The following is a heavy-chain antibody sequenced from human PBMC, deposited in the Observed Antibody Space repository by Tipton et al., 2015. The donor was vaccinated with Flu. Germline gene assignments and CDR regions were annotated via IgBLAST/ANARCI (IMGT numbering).Heavy chain of an antibody. CDR1: GYTFTSYG. CDR3: ARLSSAYSGRYCSGGSCFIGGDY. D-gene: IGHD2-15*01. CDR2: ISAYNGNT. J-gene: IGHJ4*02. Sequence: QLVQSGPEVKKPGASVKVSCKASGYTFTSYGISWVRQAPGQGLEWMGWISAYNGNTNYAQKLQGRVTMTTDTSTSTAYMELRSLRSDDTAVDYCARLSSAYSGRYCSGGSCFIGGDYWGQGTLVTVSS. V-gene: IGHV1-18*01.